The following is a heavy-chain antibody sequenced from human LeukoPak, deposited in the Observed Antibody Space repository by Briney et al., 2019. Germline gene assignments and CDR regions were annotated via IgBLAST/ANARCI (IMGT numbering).Heavy chain of an antibody. CDR3: ARTAGDILTGYYNYFDY. Sequence: SETLSLTCTVSGGSISSYYWSWIRQPPGKGLEWIGYIYYSGSTNYNPSLKSRVTISVDTSKNQFSLKLSSVTAADTAVYYCARTAGDILTGYYNYFDYWGQGTLVTVSS. D-gene: IGHD3-9*01. V-gene: IGHV4-59*01. CDR2: IYYSGST. CDR1: GGSISSYY. J-gene: IGHJ4*02.